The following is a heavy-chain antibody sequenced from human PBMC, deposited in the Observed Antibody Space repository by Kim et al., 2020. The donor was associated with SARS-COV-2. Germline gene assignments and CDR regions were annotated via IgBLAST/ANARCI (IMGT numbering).Heavy chain of an antibody. D-gene: IGHD4-17*01. V-gene: IGHV1-69*01. J-gene: IGHJ6*02. CDR3: ARPLTTDYYYYYGMDV. Sequence: KFQGRVPITADESTSTAYMELSSLRSEDTAVYYCARPLTTDYYYYYGMDVWGQGTTVTVSS.